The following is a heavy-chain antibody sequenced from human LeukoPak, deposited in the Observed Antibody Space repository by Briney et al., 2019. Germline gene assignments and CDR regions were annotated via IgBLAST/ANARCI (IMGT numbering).Heavy chain of an antibody. Sequence: GGSLRLSCAASGFTFSSYGMHWVRQAPGKGLEWVAVIWYDGSKKYYADSVKGRFTISGDNSKNTLYLQMNSLRAEDTAVYYCATIPFDSSGFYDAFDIWGQGTMVTVSS. V-gene: IGHV3-33*01. CDR2: IWYDGSKK. J-gene: IGHJ3*02. CDR1: GFTFSSYG. D-gene: IGHD6-19*01. CDR3: ATIPFDSSGFYDAFDI.